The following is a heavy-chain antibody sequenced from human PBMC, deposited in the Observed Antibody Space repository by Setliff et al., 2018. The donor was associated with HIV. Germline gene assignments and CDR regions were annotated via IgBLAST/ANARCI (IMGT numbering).Heavy chain of an antibody. D-gene: IGHD3-16*01. CDR3: ARGGDWDYNYYMDV. J-gene: IGHJ6*03. CDR2: TYYRSKWSN. Sequence: SQTLSLTCAISGDSVSSNTAAWNWIRQSPSRGLEWLGRTYYRSKWSNDYAVSVKSRITINPDTSKNQFSPQLNSVTPEDTAVYFCARGGDWDYNYYMDVWDKGTMVTVSS. V-gene: IGHV6-1*01. CDR1: GDSVSSNTAA.